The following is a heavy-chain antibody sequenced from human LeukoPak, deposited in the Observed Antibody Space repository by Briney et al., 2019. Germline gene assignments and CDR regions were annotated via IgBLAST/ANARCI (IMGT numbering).Heavy chain of an antibody. V-gene: IGHV3-21*01. D-gene: IGHD2-15*01. CDR3: ARQYCSGGSCYLTTVTTNFGY. CDR1: GFTFSSYS. J-gene: IGHJ4*02. CDR2: ISSSSSYI. Sequence: GGSLRLSCAASGFTFSSYSMNWVRQAPGKGLEWVSSISSSSSYIYYADSVKGRFTISRDNAKNSLYLQMNSLRAEDTAVYYCARQYCSGGSCYLTTVTTNFGYWGQGTLVTVSS.